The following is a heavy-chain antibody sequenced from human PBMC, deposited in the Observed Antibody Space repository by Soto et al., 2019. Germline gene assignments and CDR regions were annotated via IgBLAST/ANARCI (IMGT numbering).Heavy chain of an antibody. CDR1: GYTFTSYG. CDR3: AMGDIVVVPAAPNTYYYYGMDV. D-gene: IGHD2-2*01. V-gene: IGHV1-18*04. Sequence: ASVKVSCKASGYTFTSYGISWVRQAPGQGLEWMGWISAYNGNTNYAQKLQGRVTMTTDTSTSTAYMELRSLRSDDTAVYYCAMGDIVVVPAAPNTYYYYGMDVWGQGTTVTVS. CDR2: ISAYNGNT. J-gene: IGHJ6*02.